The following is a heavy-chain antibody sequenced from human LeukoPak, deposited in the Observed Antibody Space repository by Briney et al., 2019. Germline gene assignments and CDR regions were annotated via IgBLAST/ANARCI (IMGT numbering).Heavy chain of an antibody. CDR3: ARSVEDLGAFDI. V-gene: IGHV1-8*03. Sequence: AASVKVSCKASGYTFTSYYINWVRQATGQGLEWMGWMNTNSGNTGYGQKFQGRVTITRNTSISTAYMELSSLRSEDTAVYYCARSVEDLGAFDIWGQGTMVTVSS. CDR2: MNTNSGNT. J-gene: IGHJ3*02. D-gene: IGHD2-15*01. CDR1: GYTFTSYY.